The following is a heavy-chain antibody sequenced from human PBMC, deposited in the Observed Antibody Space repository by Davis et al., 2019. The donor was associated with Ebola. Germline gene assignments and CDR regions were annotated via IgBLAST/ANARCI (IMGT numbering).Heavy chain of an antibody. CDR2: IHHSEST. J-gene: IGHJ4*02. Sequence: MPSETLSLTCAVYGGSFNDFFWAWIRQPPGKGLEWIGEIHHSESTNYNPSLKSRVTISVDTSKNQFSLKLTSVTAADTAVYFCARSRDDYVWGSYRSAIQDTYYFDYWGQGTLVTVSS. V-gene: IGHV4-34*01. CDR3: ARSRDDYVWGSYRSAIQDTYYFDY. CDR1: GGSFNDFF. D-gene: IGHD3-16*02.